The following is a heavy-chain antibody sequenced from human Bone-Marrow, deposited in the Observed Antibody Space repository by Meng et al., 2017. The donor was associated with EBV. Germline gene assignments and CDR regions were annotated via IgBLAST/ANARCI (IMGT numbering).Heavy chain of an antibody. CDR2: IYWDDDK. CDR1: GFSLSTSGVG. CDR3: VHLGDFDWSTPVDY. J-gene: IGHJ4*02. D-gene: IGHD3-9*01. V-gene: IGHV2-5*02. Sequence: ITLKEPGPTLVKPTQTLTLTCTFSGFSLSTSGVGVGWIRQPPGKALEWLALIYWDDDKRYSPSLKSRLTITKDTSKNQVVLTMTNMDPVDTATYYCVHLGDFDWSTPVDYWGQGTLVTVSS.